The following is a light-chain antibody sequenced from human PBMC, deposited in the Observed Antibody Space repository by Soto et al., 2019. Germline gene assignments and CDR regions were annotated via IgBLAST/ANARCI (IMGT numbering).Light chain of an antibody. CDR2: DVR. J-gene: IGLJ3*02. V-gene: IGLV2-11*01. CDR1: SSDVGAYNY. CDR3: CSYAGSYSWV. Sequence: QSVLTQPRSVSGSPGQSVTISCTGTSSDVGAYNYVSWYQQHPGKAPKLMIFDVRERPSGVPDRFSGSKFGNTASLAISGLQAEDEAEYFCCSYAGSYSWVFGGGTKLT.